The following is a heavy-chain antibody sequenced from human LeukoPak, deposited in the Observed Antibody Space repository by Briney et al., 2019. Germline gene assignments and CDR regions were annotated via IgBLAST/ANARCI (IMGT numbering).Heavy chain of an antibody. D-gene: IGHD3-22*01. CDR3: ARRYYYDSSGYALGGFDY. CDR2: IYPGDSDT. Sequence: GESLKISCKGSGYSFTSYWIGWVRQMPGKGLEWMGIIYPGDSDTRYSPSFQGQVTISADKSISTAYLQWSSLKASDTAMYYCARRYYYDSSGYALGGFDYWGQGTLVTVSS. V-gene: IGHV5-51*01. J-gene: IGHJ4*02. CDR1: GYSFTSYW.